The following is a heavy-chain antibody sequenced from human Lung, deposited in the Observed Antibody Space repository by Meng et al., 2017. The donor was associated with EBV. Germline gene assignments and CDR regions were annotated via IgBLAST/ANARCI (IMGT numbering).Heavy chain of an antibody. CDR3: ARATSGFDS. V-gene: IGHV6-1*01. CDR1: GDSVSSNSAA. J-gene: IGHJ4*02. Sequence: VQLEQSGPGLVKPPQTLSLTCDIPGDSVSSNSAAWNWIRQSPLRGLEWLGRTYYMSKWYNDYAVSVKSRISINPDTSKNQFSLQLNSVTPEDTAVYYCARATSGFDSWGQGTPVTVSS. D-gene: IGHD2-2*01. CDR2: TYYMSKWYN.